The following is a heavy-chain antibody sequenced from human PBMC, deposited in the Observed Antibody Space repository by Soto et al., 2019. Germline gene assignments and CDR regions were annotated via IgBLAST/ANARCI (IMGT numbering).Heavy chain of an antibody. CDR2: ISGSGSTI. CDR3: ARVRYSSSSLLSGWFDP. Sequence: QVQLVESGGGLVKPGESLRLSCAASGFTFSDYFMAWIRQAPGKGLEWVSFISGSGSTIYYADSVKGRFTISRDNAKNSLYLQMNSLRAEDTAVYYCARVRYSSSSLLSGWFDPWGQGTLVTVSS. V-gene: IGHV3-11*01. CDR1: GFTFSDYF. J-gene: IGHJ5*02. D-gene: IGHD6-6*01.